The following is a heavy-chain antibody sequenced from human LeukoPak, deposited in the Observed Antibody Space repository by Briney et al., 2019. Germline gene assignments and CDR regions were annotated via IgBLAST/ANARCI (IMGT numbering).Heavy chain of an antibody. J-gene: IGHJ4*02. CDR3: ASSSIWARAVAGYGY. D-gene: IGHD6-19*01. V-gene: IGHV4-59*08. CDR2: IYYSGST. CDR1: GGSISSYY. Sequence: PSETLSLTCTVSGGSISSYYWSWIRQPPGKGLEWIGYIYYSGSTNYNPSLKSRVTISVDTSKNQFSLKLSSVTAADTAVYYCASSSIWARAVAGYGYWGQGTLVTVSS.